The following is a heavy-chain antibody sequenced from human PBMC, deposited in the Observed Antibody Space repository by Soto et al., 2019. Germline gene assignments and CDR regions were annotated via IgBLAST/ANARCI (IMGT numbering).Heavy chain of an antibody. J-gene: IGHJ5*02. CDR1: GYTFTSYA. CDR3: ARGGIAVKRGRSGWFDP. Sequence: EASVEVSCKASGYTFTSYAMHWVRQAPGQRLEWMGWINAGNGNTKYSQKFQGRVTITRDTSASTAYMELSSLRSEDTAVYYCARGGIAVKRGRSGWFDPWGQGTLVTVSS. D-gene: IGHD6-19*01. CDR2: INAGNGNT. V-gene: IGHV1-3*01.